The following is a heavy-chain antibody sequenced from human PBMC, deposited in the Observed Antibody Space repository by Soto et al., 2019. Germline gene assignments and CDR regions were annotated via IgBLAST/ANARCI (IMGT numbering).Heavy chain of an antibody. V-gene: IGHV3-23*01. CDR2: IRHSGDIT. D-gene: IGHD1-1*01. Sequence: SLRLSCAASGFTFSDYAMSWVRQAPGEGLEWVSTIRHSGDITYYAGSVRGRFTISRDNSKNTLSLQMNSLRAEDTTVYYCAKDRVTMSTTSDDFDYWGQGTLVTVSS. CDR3: AKDRVTMSTTSDDFDY. CDR1: GFTFSDYA. J-gene: IGHJ4*02.